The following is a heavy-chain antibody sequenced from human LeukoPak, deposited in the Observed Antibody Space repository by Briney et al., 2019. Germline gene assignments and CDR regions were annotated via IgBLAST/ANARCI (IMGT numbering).Heavy chain of an antibody. V-gene: IGHV4-59*08. J-gene: IGHJ4*02. CDR1: GGSISSYY. Sequence: PSETLSLTCTVSGGSISSYYWSWIRQPPGEGLEWIGYIYYSGSTNYNPSLKSRVTISVDTSKNQFSLKLSSVTAADTAVYYCARGGSGWHLRFGYWGQGTLVTVSS. D-gene: IGHD6-19*01. CDR2: IYYSGST. CDR3: ARGGSGWHLRFGY.